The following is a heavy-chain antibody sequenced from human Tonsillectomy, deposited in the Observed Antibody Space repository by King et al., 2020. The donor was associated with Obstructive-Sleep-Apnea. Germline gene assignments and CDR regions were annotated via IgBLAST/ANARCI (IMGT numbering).Heavy chain of an antibody. V-gene: IGHV3-53*04. D-gene: IGHD2-2*01. CDR3: ARDCRGDTSCYAGYYGMDV. Sequence: VQLVESGGGLVQPGGSLRLSCAASGFTVSSNYMSWVRQAPGKGLEWVSVIYSGGSTYYADSVKGRFTISRHNSKNTLYLQMNSLRAEDTAVYYCARDCRGDTSCYAGYYGMDVWGQGTTVTVSS. J-gene: IGHJ6*02. CDR2: IYSGGST. CDR1: GFTVSSNY.